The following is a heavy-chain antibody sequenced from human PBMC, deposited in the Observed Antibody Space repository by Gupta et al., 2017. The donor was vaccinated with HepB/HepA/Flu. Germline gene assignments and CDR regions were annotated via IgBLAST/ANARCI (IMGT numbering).Heavy chain of an antibody. Sequence: DVQLVVPGGGSVPPGQCVRLLCTASRFCLCDAHMTCVRQAPGKGVVWVGRCKSNGAGGTTDDAAPVRGRFTISRDDSKITLYLEMSSLKIDDTAVYYCGGLAGDRWGQGTVVTVSS. D-gene: IGHD2-15*01. J-gene: IGHJ5*02. CDR2: CKSNGAGGTT. CDR3: GGLAGDR. CDR1: RFCLCDAH. V-gene: IGHV3-15*01.